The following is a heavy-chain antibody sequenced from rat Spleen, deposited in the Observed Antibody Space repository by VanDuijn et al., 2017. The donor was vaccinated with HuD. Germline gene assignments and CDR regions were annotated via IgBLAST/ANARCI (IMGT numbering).Heavy chain of an antibody. CDR2: INYDGIST. CDR1: GFIFSDYY. J-gene: IGHJ1*01. V-gene: IGHV5-29*01. CDR3: ARQGFLRDWYFDF. D-gene: IGHD1-11*01. Sequence: EVQLVESDGGLVQPGRSLKLSCAASGFIFSDYYVAWVRQTPTKGLEWVATINYDGISTFYRDSVRARFTISRDNAKSTLYLQVDSLKSEDTATYYCARQGFLRDWYFDFWGPGTMVTVSS.